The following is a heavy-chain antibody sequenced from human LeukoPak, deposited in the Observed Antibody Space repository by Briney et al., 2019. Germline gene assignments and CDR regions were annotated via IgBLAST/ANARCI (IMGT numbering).Heavy chain of an antibody. D-gene: IGHD3-10*01. CDR1: GFTFSSYS. Sequence: GGSLRLSCAASGFTFSSYSMNWVRQAPGKGLEWVANIKEDGSEKYYVDSVKGRFTISRDNAKNSLYLQMNSLRAEDTAVYYCARADYYGSGSYYWKWGQGTLVTVSS. V-gene: IGHV3-7*01. J-gene: IGHJ4*02. CDR2: IKEDGSEK. CDR3: ARADYYGSGSYYWK.